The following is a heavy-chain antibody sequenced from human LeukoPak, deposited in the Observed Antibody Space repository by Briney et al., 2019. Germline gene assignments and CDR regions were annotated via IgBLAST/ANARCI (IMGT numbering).Heavy chain of an antibody. Sequence: PSETLSLTCTVSGVSISSSNSYWGCIRQPPGKGLEWIGSIYNSGNTYYNASLKSQVSISIDTSKNQFSLRLTSVTAADTAVYYCARQTGSGLFILPGGQGTLVTVSS. CDR1: GVSISSSNSY. CDR2: IYNSGNT. CDR3: ARQTGSGLFILP. V-gene: IGHV4-39*01. J-gene: IGHJ4*02. D-gene: IGHD3/OR15-3a*01.